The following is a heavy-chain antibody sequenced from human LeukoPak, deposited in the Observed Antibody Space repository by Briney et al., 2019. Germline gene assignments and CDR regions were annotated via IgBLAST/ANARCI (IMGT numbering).Heavy chain of an antibody. J-gene: IGHJ4*02. Sequence: GGSLRLSCAASVFIFSNYVMHWVRQAPGKGLECGAVISYDGSNKYYTDSVKSRFTISRDNSKNTLYLQMNSLRIEDTDLYYCAKDGADWGRGPLVTVSS. V-gene: IGHV3-30*18. D-gene: IGHD3-16*01. CDR1: VFIFSNYV. CDR2: ISYDGSNK. CDR3: AKDGAD.